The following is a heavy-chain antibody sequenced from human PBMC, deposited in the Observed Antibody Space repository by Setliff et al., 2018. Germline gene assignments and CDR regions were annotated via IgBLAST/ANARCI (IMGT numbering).Heavy chain of an antibody. CDR1: GGSISSGNYY. CDR2: IYYSGST. D-gene: IGHD3-10*01. CDR3: ARHKSNGSGSYPSLYMDV. J-gene: IGHJ6*03. Sequence: PSETLSLTCRVSGGSISSGNYYWGLIRQSPGKGLEWVATIYYSGSTYSNPSLKSRLIISVDAPDNQFSVKLSSVTAADTAVYYCARHKSNGSGSYPSLYMDVWGKGIMVTVS. V-gene: IGHV4-39*01.